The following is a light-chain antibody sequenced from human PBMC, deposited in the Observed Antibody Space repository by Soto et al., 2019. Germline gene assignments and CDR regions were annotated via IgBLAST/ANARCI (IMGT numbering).Light chain of an antibody. CDR3: QQYNNLPLT. CDR2: GAS. CDR1: QRVSSY. Sequence: ELVLTKTQATLSLSPGERATISCRASQRVSSYLAWHQQRPGQAPRLLSYGASTRATGVPARFSAGGSGTEFTLTITSLQSEDFAVYWCQQYNNLPLTFGPVTLLEI. J-gene: IGKJ5*01. V-gene: IGKV3D-15*01.